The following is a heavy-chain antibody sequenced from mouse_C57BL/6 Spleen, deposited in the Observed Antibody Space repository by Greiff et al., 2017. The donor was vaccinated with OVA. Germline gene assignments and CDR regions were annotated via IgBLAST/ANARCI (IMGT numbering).Heavy chain of an antibody. Sequence: QVQLQQSGPELVKPGASVKISCKASGYAFSSSWMNWVKQRPGKGLEWIGRIYPGDGDTSYNGKFKGKATLTADKSSSTAYMQLSSLTSEDSAVYFGAKVTTVVHYAMDYWGQGTSVTVSS. V-gene: IGHV1-82*01. CDR3: AKVTTVVHYAMDY. CDR1: GYAFSSSW. CDR2: IYPGDGDT. D-gene: IGHD1-1*01. J-gene: IGHJ4*01.